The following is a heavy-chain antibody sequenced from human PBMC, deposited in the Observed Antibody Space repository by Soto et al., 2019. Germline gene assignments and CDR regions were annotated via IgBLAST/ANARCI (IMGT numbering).Heavy chain of an antibody. CDR2: IIPIFGTA. Sequence: QVQLVQSGAEVKKPGSSVKVSCTASGGTFSSYAISWVRQAPGQGLEWMGGIIPIFGTANYAQKFQGRVTITADKSTSTAYMELSSLRSEDTAVYYCARGDHYDFWSGYYYYGMDVWGQGTTVTVSS. CDR1: GGTFSSYA. J-gene: IGHJ6*02. D-gene: IGHD3-3*01. CDR3: ARGDHYDFWSGYYYYGMDV. V-gene: IGHV1-69*06.